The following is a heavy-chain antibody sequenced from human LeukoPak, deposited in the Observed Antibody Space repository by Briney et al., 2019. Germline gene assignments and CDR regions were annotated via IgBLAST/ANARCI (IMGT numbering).Heavy chain of an antibody. CDR2: IYTSGST. V-gene: IGHV4-4*07. J-gene: IGHJ3*02. D-gene: IGHD6-13*01. CDR3: ARVHRYSGDAFDI. CDR1: GGSISSYY. Sequence: SETLSLTCTVSGGSISSYYWSWIRQHAGKGLEWIGRIYTSGSTNYNPSLKSRVTMSVDTSKNQFSLKLSSVTAADTAVYYCARVHRYSGDAFDIWGQGTMVTVSP.